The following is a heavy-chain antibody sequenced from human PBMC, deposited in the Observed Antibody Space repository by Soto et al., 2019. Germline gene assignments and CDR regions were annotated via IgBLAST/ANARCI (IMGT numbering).Heavy chain of an antibody. D-gene: IGHD5-18*01. Sequence: SETLSLTCTVSGGSMNSYFWSWIRQPPGKELEWIGYIYDIRSTTYNPSLKSRVTISVDTSKNQFSLKLNSVTAADTAVYYCARDRSFGYGAFDIWGQGTMLTVSS. J-gene: IGHJ3*02. V-gene: IGHV4-59*01. CDR3: ARDRSFGYGAFDI. CDR1: GGSMNSYF. CDR2: IYDIRST.